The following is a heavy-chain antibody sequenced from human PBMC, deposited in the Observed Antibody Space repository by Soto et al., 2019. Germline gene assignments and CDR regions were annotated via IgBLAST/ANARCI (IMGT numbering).Heavy chain of an antibody. CDR3: AKDRRAGGNSAFYFDF. CDR1: GFTFSSYA. V-gene: IGHV3-23*01. CDR2: ISGSGGST. D-gene: IGHD3-16*01. J-gene: IGHJ4*02. Sequence: PGGSLRLSCAVSGFTFSSYAMSWVRQAPGKGLEWVSAISGSGGSTYYADPVKGRFTISRDNSKNTLYLQMNSLRAEDTAVYYCAKDRRAGGNSAFYFDFWGQGAQVTVSS.